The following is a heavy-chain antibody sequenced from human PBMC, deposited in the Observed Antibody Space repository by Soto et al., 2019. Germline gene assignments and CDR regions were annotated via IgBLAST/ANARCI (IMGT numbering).Heavy chain of an antibody. CDR1: GFSLSAKGEG. CDR3: APSKWLRLVWGYFDL. V-gene: IGHV2-5*02. J-gene: IGHJ2*01. Sequence: QITLKESGPTLIKPSQPLTLTCTFSGFSLSAKGEGVGWIRQPPGKALEWLALIYWDDDKRYSPSLKSRLTITKDTSKNQVVLTMTNMDPVDTGTYFCAPSKWLRLVWGYFDLWGRGTLVTVSS. CDR2: IYWDDDK. D-gene: IGHD5-12*01.